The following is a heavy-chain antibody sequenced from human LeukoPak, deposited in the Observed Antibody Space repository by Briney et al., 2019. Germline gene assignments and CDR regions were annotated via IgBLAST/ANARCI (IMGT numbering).Heavy chain of an antibody. Sequence: GGSLRLSCAASGFTFSSYAMSWVRQAPGKGLEWVSAISGSGGSTYYADSVKGRFTISRDNSKNTLYLQMNSLRAEDTAVYYCAKDIRPLYSYGSGTGFDPWGQGTLVTVSS. D-gene: IGHD5-18*01. CDR1: GFTFSSYA. V-gene: IGHV3-23*01. CDR3: AKDIRPLYSYGSGTGFDP. CDR2: ISGSGGST. J-gene: IGHJ5*02.